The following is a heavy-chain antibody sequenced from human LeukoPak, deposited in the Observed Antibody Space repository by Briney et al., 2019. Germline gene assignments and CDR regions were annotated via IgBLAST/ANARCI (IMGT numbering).Heavy chain of an antibody. CDR2: INWNGGST. Sequence: XXXSCXDSGFTFYDYGMSWVRHAPGKGLEWGSGINWNGGSTDYADSVKGRFTISRDKTKNSVYMKMNRLRHEDTAIYYCGRGIWFHGGAPGTLVTVS. CDR3: GRGIWFHG. J-gene: IGHJ4*02. V-gene: IGHV3-20*04. CDR1: GFTFYDYG. D-gene: IGHD3-10*01.